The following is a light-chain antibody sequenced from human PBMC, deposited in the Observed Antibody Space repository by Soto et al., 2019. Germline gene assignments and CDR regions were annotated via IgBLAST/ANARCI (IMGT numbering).Light chain of an antibody. V-gene: IGLV2-18*02. CDR3: RSYTSSNTYV. CDR1: SSDVGSYNR. Sequence: QSALTQPPSVSGSPGQSVAISCTGTSSDVGSYNRVSWYQQPPGTAPKVMIYEVSNRPSGVPDRFSGSKSGNTASLTISWLQAEDDADYDCRSYTSSNTYVFGTGPKLTVL. J-gene: IGLJ1*01. CDR2: EVS.